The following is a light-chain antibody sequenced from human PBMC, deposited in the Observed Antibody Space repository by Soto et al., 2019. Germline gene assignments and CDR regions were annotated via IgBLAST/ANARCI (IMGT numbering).Light chain of an antibody. CDR2: EAS. CDR1: QGISRW. Sequence: DIQMTQSPSALFESVGARVTITGGASQGISRWLARYQQKPGRAPKLLIYEASILESGVPSRFSGSGSGTEFTLTISSLQPSDFATYYCQQSNSKSWTFGQGTKVDIK. V-gene: IGKV1-5*01. CDR3: QQSNSKSWT. J-gene: IGKJ1*01.